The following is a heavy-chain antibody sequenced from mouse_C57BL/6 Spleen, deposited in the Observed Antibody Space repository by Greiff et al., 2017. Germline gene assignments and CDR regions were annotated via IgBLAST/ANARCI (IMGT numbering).Heavy chain of an antibody. CDR1: GFTFSDYG. Sequence: EVMLVESGGGLVKPGGSLKLSCAASGFTFSDYGMHWVRQAPEKGLEWVAYISSGSSTIYYADTVKGRFTISRDNAKNTLFLQMTSLRSEDTAMYYCARRNLAADWYFDVWGTGTTVTVSS. D-gene: IGHD1-1*01. CDR2: ISSGSSTI. CDR3: ARRNLAADWYFDV. V-gene: IGHV5-17*01. J-gene: IGHJ1*03.